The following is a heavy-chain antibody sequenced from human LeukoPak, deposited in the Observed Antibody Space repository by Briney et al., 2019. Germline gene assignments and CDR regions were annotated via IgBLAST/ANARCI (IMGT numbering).Heavy chain of an antibody. V-gene: IGHV3-48*01. J-gene: IGHJ5*02. CDR1: EFTFSSYS. CDR2: ITNSGNSK. Sequence: GGSLRLSCAASEFTFSSYSMNWVRQAPGKGLEWVSYITNSGNSKSYADSVKGRFTISRDNTKNTLYLQMNSLRAEDTAVYYCAREGAEWKFVSSWFDPWGQGTLVTVSS. D-gene: IGHD2/OR15-2a*01. CDR3: AREGAEWKFVSSWFDP.